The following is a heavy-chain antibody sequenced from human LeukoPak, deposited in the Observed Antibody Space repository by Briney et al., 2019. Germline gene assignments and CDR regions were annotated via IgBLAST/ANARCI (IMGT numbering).Heavy chain of an antibody. J-gene: IGHJ4*02. CDR2: INWNGGST. V-gene: IGHV3-20*04. D-gene: IGHD3-22*01. CDR3: ARDQWYYDSSGPISFDY. CDR1: GFTFDDYG. Sequence: PGGSLRLSCAASGFTFDDYGMSWVRQAPGKGLEWVSGINWNGGSTGYADSVKGRFTISRDNAKNSLYLQVNSLRAEDTALYYCARDQWYYDSSGPISFDYWGQGTLVTVSS.